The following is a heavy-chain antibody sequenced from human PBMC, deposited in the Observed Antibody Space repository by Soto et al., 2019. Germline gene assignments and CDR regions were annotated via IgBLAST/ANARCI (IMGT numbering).Heavy chain of an antibody. J-gene: IGHJ5*02. CDR1: GGSVSSRSHF. V-gene: IGHV4-61*01. Sequence: QVQLQESGPGVVKPSDTLSVTCTVSGGSVSSRSHFWSWIRQPPGGGLQWIGYIYYTGNTNYSPSLKSRATLSVDTSRNQFSLRLTSVTAADTAIYYWARYDAESGSNKLDPWGQGTLVTVSS. CDR3: ARYDAESGSNKLDP. CDR2: IYYTGNT. D-gene: IGHD5-12*01.